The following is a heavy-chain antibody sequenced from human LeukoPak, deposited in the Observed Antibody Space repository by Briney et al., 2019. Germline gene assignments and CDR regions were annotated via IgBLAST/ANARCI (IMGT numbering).Heavy chain of an antibody. J-gene: IGHJ1*01. V-gene: IGHV1-2*04. CDR2: INPNSGGT. Sequence: ASVKVSCKASGYTFTGYYMHWVRQAPGQGLEWMGWINPNSGGTNYAQKFQGWVTMTTDTSTSTAYMELRSLRSDDTAVYYCARLAGTDMIGYFQDWGQGTLVTVSS. D-gene: IGHD5-18*01. CDR3: ARLAGTDMIGYFQD. CDR1: GYTFTGYY.